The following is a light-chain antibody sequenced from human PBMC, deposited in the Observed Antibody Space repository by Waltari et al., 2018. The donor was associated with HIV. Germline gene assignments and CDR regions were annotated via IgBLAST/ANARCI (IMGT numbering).Light chain of an antibody. CDR2: EVT. CDR3: SSYTTSSTLV. J-gene: IGLJ2*01. Sequence: QSALTQPASVSGSPGQSITISCTGTSSDIGGYNYVSWYQQHPGTAPKLMIYEVTNRPSGVSHRFSGSKSGNTASLTISGLQAEDEAEYHCSSYTTSSTLVFGGGTKVTVL. V-gene: IGLV2-14*01. CDR1: SSDIGGYNY.